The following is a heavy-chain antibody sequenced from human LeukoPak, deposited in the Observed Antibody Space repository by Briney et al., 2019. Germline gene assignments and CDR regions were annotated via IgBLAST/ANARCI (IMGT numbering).Heavy chain of an antibody. D-gene: IGHD6-19*01. CDR1: DGSINSDF. J-gene: IGHJ4*02. CDR2: IRYSGRT. CDR3: ARIPDVSGWPFDY. Sequence: SETLSLTCTASDGSINSDFWTWIRHPPGKGLELIGYIRYSGRTSYNPSLKSRVTISIDTSKNLFSLKLRSVTTADTAIYYCARIPDVSGWPFDYWGQGTLVTVSS. V-gene: IGHV4-59*01.